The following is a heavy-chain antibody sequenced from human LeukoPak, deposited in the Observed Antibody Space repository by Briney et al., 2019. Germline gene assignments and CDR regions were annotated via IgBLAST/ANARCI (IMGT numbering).Heavy chain of an antibody. Sequence: QAGGSLRLSCAASGFTFSSYGMSWVRQAPGKGLEWVSAISGSGDSTYYADSVKGRFTISRDNSKNTLYLQMNSLRAEDTAVYYCAKDRGIISDYWGQGTLVTVPS. D-gene: IGHD3-10*01. CDR1: GFTFSSYG. CDR3: AKDRGIISDY. J-gene: IGHJ4*02. CDR2: ISGSGDST. V-gene: IGHV3-23*01.